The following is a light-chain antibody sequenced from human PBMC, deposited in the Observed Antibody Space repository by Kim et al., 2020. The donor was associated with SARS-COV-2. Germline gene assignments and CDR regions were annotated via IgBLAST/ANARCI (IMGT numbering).Light chain of an antibody. Sequence: CSGSRSNIGRNIFNWYQQFPGTAPKLLMYRDNQSPTGVPDRFSGSKSGTSASLAISGLKSEDEADYYCATFDDSLNVYGFGTGNKVT. CDR3: ATFDDSLNVYG. J-gene: IGLJ1*01. CDR2: RDN. V-gene: IGLV1-44*01. CDR1: RSNIGRNI.